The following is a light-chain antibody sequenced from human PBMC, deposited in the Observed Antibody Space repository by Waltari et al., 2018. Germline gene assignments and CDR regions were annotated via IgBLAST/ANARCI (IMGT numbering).Light chain of an antibody. J-gene: IGLJ2*01. V-gene: IGLV2-14*01. Sequence: QSALTQPASVSGSPGQSITISCTGTSSDVGGYNYVSWYQQHPGKAPKPMIYDVSNRPSGVSNRVSGSKSGNTASLTISGLQAEDEAEYYCSSYTSSSTLVFGGGTKLTVL. CDR3: SSYTSSSTLV. CDR2: DVS. CDR1: SSDVGGYNY.